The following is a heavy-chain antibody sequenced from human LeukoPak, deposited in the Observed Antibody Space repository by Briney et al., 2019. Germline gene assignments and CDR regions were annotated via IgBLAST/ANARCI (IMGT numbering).Heavy chain of an antibody. V-gene: IGHV4-39*07. D-gene: IGHD2-21*02. Sequence: PSETLSLTCTVSGGSISSTTYYWGWIRQPPGKGLEWVGVYYSGSTFCNPSLKSRVTISVDTSENHFSLKLSSVTAADTAVYYCARGKVTSDYFDYWGQGTLVTVSS. CDR1: GGSISSTTYY. CDR3: ARGKVTSDYFDY. J-gene: IGHJ4*02. CDR2: VYYSGST.